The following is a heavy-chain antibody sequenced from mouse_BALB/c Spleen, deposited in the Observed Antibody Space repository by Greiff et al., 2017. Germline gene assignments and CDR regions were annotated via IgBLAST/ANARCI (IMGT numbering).Heavy chain of an antibody. D-gene: IGHD3-1*01. CDR1: GFTFSSYA. V-gene: IGHV5-6-5*01. CDR3: ARGGPFAY. J-gene: IGHJ3*01. Sequence: EVKLVESGGGLVKPGGSLKLSCAASGFTFSSYAMSWVRQTPEKRLEWVASISSGGSTYYPDSVKGRFTISRDNARNILYLQMSSLRSEDTAMYYGARGGPFAYWGQGTLVTVSA. CDR2: ISSGGST.